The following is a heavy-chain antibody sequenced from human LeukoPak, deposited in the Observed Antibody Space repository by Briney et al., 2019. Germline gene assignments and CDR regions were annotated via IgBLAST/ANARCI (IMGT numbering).Heavy chain of an antibody. V-gene: IGHV3-23*01. Sequence: PGGSLRLSCPVSVFTFSDYAMTWVRQAPGKGLEWVSSIFAGGGAALYADSVRGRFTIFRDDSKSTLFLQMHSLRAEDTAIYYCAKNYYDRRGPYSWVFDYWGQGTLVTVSS. D-gene: IGHD3-22*01. CDR3: AKNYYDRRGPYSWVFDY. CDR1: VFTFSDYA. CDR2: IFAGGGAA. J-gene: IGHJ4*02.